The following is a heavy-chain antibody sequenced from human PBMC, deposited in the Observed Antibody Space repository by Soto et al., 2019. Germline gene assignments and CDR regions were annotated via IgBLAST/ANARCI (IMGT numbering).Heavy chain of an antibody. V-gene: IGHV2-26*01. CDR1: GFSLTNSKMG. CDR2: IFSSDEK. D-gene: IGHD3-10*01. CDR3: ARISGGSPYYYAMDV. J-gene: IGHJ6*02. Sequence: QVTLKESRPVLVKPTETLTLTCTVSGFSLTNSKMGVSWIRQPPGKALEWLANIFSSDEKSYSTSLKSRVTISQDTSKSQVVLKVTNMDPVDTATYYCARISGGSPYYYAMDVWGQGTTVTVSS.